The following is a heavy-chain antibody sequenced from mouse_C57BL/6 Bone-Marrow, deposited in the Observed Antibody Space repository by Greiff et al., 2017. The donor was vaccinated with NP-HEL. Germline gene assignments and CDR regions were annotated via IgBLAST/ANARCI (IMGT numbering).Heavy chain of an antibody. CDR1: GYTFTSYW. CDR3: ARPPIYYDFDY. D-gene: IGHD2-4*01. CDR2: IHPNSGST. V-gene: IGHV1-64*01. Sequence: VQLQQPGAELVKPGASVKLSCKASGYTFTSYWMHWVKQRPGQGLEWIGMIHPNSGSTNYNEKFKSKATLTVVKSSSTAYMQLSSLTSEDSAVYYCARPPIYYDFDYWGQGTTLTVSS. J-gene: IGHJ2*01.